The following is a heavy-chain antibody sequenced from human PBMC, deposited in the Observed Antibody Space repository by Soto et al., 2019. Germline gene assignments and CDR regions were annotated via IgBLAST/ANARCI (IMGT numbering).Heavy chain of an antibody. CDR2: IYYSGST. CDR1: GGSVSSGSYY. D-gene: IGHD2-15*01. J-gene: IGHJ4*02. Sequence: QVQLQESGPGLVKPSETLSLTCTVSGGSVSSGSYYWSWIRQPPGKGLEWIGYIYYSGSTNYNPSIKSRVTISVDTSKNQFSLKLSSVTAADTAVYYCARGSSGYCSGGSCYPWGFDYWGQGTLVTVSS. V-gene: IGHV4-61*01. CDR3: ARGSSGYCSGGSCYPWGFDY.